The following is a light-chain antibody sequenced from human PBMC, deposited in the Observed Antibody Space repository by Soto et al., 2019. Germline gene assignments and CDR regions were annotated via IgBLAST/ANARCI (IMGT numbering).Light chain of an antibody. J-gene: IGLJ2*01. CDR3: SSSTSTNAVV. CDR1: TSDVGGSNY. Sequence: QSALTQPASMSGSPGQSVTISCTGTTSDVGGSNYVSWYQQHPGKAPKLIIFDVSDRPSGVSNRFSGSKSDNTASLTISGLLAEDDADYYCSSSTSTNAVVFGGGTKLTVL. CDR2: DVS. V-gene: IGLV2-14*03.